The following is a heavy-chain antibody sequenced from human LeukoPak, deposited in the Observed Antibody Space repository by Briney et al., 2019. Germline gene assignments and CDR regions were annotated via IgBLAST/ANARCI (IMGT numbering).Heavy chain of an antibody. CDR3: ARASTPYYYDSSGSFDY. CDR2: FDPEDGET. V-gene: IGHV1-24*01. D-gene: IGHD3-22*01. Sequence: ASVKVSCKVSGYTLTELSMHWVRQAPGKGLEWMGGFDPEDGETVYAQKFQGRVTMTEDTSTDTAYMELSSLRSEDTAVYYCARASTPYYYDSSGSFDYWGQGTLVTVSS. CDR1: GYTLTELS. J-gene: IGHJ4*02.